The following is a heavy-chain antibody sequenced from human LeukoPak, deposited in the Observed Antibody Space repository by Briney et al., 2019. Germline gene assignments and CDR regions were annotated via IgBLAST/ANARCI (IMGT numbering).Heavy chain of an antibody. J-gene: IGHJ4*02. CDR3: ARARGTGPYFDY. CDR1: GFTFSSYE. D-gene: IGHD5-24*01. Sequence: GGSLRLSCAASGFTFSSYEMNWVRRAPGKGLEWVSYISSSGSTIYYADSVKGRFTISRDNAKNSLYLQMNSLRAEDTAVYYCARARGTGPYFDYWGQGTLVTVSS. CDR2: ISSSGSTI. V-gene: IGHV3-48*03.